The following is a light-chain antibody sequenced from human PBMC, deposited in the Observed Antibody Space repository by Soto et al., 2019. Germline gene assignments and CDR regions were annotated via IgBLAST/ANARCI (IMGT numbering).Light chain of an antibody. CDR2: LGS. J-gene: IGKJ2*01. CDR1: QSLLHSNVYNY. Sequence: TQYPLSLPVTPGEPAAISCRSSQSLLHSNVYNYLDCYLEKPGQSPQLLIYLGSNRASGVPDRFRGSGSGTDLTLKISRVEAEDVGVYYCIQALQTPSTVGQRTKVYSK. CDR3: IQALQTPST. V-gene: IGKV2-28*01.